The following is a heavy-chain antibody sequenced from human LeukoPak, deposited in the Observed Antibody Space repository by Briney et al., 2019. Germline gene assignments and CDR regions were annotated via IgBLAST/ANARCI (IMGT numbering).Heavy chain of an antibody. J-gene: IGHJ5*02. CDR2: IYHSGST. Sequence: PSETLSLTCTVSGGSISSSTYYWGWIRQPPGKGLEWIGSIYHSGSTYYNLSLKSRVTISVDTSKNQFSLKLNSVTAADTAVYYCASDEVSGPRIAAAGTRWFDTWGQGTLVTVSS. D-gene: IGHD6-13*01. CDR3: ASDEVSGPRIAAAGTRWFDT. V-gene: IGHV4-39*01. CDR1: GGSISSSTYY.